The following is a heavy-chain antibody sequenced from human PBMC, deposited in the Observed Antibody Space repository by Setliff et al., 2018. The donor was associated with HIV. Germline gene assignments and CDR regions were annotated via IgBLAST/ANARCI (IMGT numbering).Heavy chain of an antibody. D-gene: IGHD6-19*01. CDR1: GFTFEDYG. CDR2: INWNGGST. CDR3: VRDKWLVPDTFDI. V-gene: IGHV3-20*04. Sequence: RPGGSLRLSCAVSGFTFEDYGMSWVRQAPGKGLEWVSGINWNGGSTGYVDSVKGRFTISRDNAKNSPYLQMNSLRAEDMALYYCVRDKWLVPDTFDIWGQGTMVTVSS. J-gene: IGHJ3*02.